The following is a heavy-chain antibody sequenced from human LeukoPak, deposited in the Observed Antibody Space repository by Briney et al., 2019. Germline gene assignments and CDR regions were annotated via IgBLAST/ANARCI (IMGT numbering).Heavy chain of an antibody. CDR1: GYTFTSYG. D-gene: IGHD3-10*01. V-gene: IGHV1-24*01. Sequence: GASVKVSCKASGYTFTSYGISWVRQAPGKGLEWMGGFDPEDGETIYAQKFQGRVTMTEDTSTDTAYMELSSLRSEDTAVYYCATGIYMVRGVISEGYYYGMDVWGQGTTVTVSS. CDR3: ATGIYMVRGVISEGYYYGMDV. J-gene: IGHJ6*02. CDR2: FDPEDGET.